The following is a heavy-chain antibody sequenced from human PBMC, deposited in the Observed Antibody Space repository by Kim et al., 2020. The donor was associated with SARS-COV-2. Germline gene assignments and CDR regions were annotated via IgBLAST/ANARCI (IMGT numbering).Heavy chain of an antibody. D-gene: IGHD2-15*01. CDR2: IRNDGSDK. CDR3: TRDRADSLDY. J-gene: IGHJ4*02. CDR1: GFTFSDYR. Sequence: GGSLRLSCTASGFTFSDYRMSWVRQAPGKGLEWVASIRNDGSDKYYMNSVEGRFTISRDNAKNSLYLQMNSLRAEDTAVYFCTRDRADSLDYWGQGTRVTVSS. V-gene: IGHV3-7*01.